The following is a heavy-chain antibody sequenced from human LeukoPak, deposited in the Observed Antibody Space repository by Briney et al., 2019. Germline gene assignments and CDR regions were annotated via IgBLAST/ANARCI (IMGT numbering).Heavy chain of an antibody. D-gene: IGHD2-15*01. CDR2: ISAYNGNT. V-gene: IGHV1-18*01. CDR1: GYTFTSYS. CDR3: ARVESRYCSGGSCYEQFNWFDP. J-gene: IGHJ5*02. Sequence: ASVKVSCKASGYTFTSYSISWVRQAPGQGLEWMGWISAYNGNTNYAQKLQGRVTMTTDTSTSTAYMELRSLRSDDTAVYYCARVESRYCSGGSCYEQFNWFDPWGQGTLVTVSS.